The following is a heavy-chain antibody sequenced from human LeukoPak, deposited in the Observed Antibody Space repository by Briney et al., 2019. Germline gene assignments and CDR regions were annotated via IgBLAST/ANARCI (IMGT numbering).Heavy chain of an antibody. CDR3: ARLDYGDFDFDY. CDR2: ISDSGNT. CDR1: GGSNSSGNFY. D-gene: IGHD4-17*01. V-gene: IGHV4-39*02. J-gene: IGHJ4*02. Sequence: SETLSLTCTVSGGSNSSGNFYWAWVRQPPGKGLHWIGSISDSGNTFYNPSLKSRVTILVGTSKNHFSLKLSSVTAADTAMYFCARLDYGDFDFDYWGQGTLVTVSS.